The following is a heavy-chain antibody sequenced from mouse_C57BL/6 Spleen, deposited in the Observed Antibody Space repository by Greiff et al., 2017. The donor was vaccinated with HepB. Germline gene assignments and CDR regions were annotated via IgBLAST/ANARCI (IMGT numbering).Heavy chain of an antibody. V-gene: IGHV1-76*01. D-gene: IGHD2-3*01. Sequence: VKLMESGAELVRPGASVKLSCKASGYTFTDYYINWVKQRPGQGLEWIARIYPGSGNTYYNEKFKGKATLTAEKSSSTAYMQLSSLTSEDSAVYFCAREKMGDYAMDYWGQGTSVTVSS. CDR1: GYTFTDYY. J-gene: IGHJ4*01. CDR3: AREKMGDYAMDY. CDR2: IYPGSGNT.